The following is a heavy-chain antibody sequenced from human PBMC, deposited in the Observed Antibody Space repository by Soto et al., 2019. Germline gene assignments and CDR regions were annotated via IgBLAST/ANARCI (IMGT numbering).Heavy chain of an antibody. J-gene: IGHJ4*02. D-gene: IGHD3-3*01. CDR2: INSDGSST. Sequence: EVQLVESGGGLVQPGGSLRLSCAASGFTFSSYWMHWVRQAPGKGLVWVSRINSDGSSTSYADSVKGRFTISRDNAKNTLYLPMNSLRAEDTAVYYCARDTAYYDFWSGYYPLDYWGQGTLVTVSS. CDR1: GFTFSSYW. V-gene: IGHV3-74*01. CDR3: ARDTAYYDFWSGYYPLDY.